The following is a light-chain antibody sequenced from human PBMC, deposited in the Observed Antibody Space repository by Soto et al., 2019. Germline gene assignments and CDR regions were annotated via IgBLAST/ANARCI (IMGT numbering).Light chain of an antibody. CDR3: CSYTTSNTRQIV. J-gene: IGLJ1*01. CDR1: SSDVGGYNY. CDR2: DVS. Sequence: QSVLPQPASVSGSPGESITISCTGTSSDVGGYNYVSWYQQHPGKAPKFMIYDVSSRPSGVSNRFSGSKSGNTASLTISGLQAEDEADYYCCSYTTSNTRQIVFGTGTKVTVL. V-gene: IGLV2-14*03.